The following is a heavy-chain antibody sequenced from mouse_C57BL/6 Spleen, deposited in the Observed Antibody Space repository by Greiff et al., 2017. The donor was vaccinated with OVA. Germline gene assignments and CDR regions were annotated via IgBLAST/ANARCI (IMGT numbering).Heavy chain of an antibody. D-gene: IGHD1-1*01. CDR2: IYPGSGST. CDR3: ARCDYYGSPPFDY. J-gene: IGHJ2*01. Sequence: VQLQQPGAELVKPGASVKMSCKASGYTFTSYWITWVKQRPGQGLEWIGDIYPGSGSTNYNEKFKSKATLTVDTSSSTAYMQLSSLTSEDSAVYYCARCDYYGSPPFDYWGQGTTLTVSS. CDR1: GYTFTSYW. V-gene: IGHV1-55*01.